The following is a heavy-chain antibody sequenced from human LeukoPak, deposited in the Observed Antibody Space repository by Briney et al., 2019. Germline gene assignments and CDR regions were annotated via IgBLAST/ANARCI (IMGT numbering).Heavy chain of an antibody. V-gene: IGHV1-2*02. CDR3: ARVSPLGTQDAFDI. Sequence: ASVKVSCKASGYTFTSYDINWVRQATGQGLEWMGWINPNSGGTNYAQKFQGRVTMTRDTSINTAYMELSRLRSDDTAVYYCARVSPLGTQDAFDIWGQGTMVTVSS. J-gene: IGHJ3*02. CDR2: INPNSGGT. CDR1: GYTFTSYD. D-gene: IGHD3-10*01.